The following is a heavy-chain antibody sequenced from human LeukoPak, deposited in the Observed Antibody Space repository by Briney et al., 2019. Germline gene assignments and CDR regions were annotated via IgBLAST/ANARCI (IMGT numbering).Heavy chain of an antibody. Sequence: GGSLRLSCATSGFTFGHYWMSWVRQAPGKGLEWVANIKEDGSETYYVDSVKGRFTISRDNAENSLFLQMDSLRAEDTAVYYCAREREKPNLMVLFDYWGQGTLLTVSS. J-gene: IGHJ4*02. CDR3: AREREKPNLMVLFDY. CDR2: IKEDGSET. V-gene: IGHV3-7*01. CDR1: GFTFGHYW. D-gene: IGHD3-10*01.